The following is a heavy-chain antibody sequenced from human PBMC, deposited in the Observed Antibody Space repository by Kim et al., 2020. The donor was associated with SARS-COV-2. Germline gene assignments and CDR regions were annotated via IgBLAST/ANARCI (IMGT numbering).Heavy chain of an antibody. Sequence: ASVKVSCKASGYTFSSYGISWVRQAPGQGLEWMGWIIPYNGNANYAQKLQGRVTMTTDTSTTTAYMELRSLRSEDTAVYYCARGGIAVARDYWGQGTLVTVPS. V-gene: IGHV1-18*01. CDR1: GYTFSSYG. CDR2: IIPYNGNA. D-gene: IGHD6-19*01. CDR3: ARGGIAVARDY. J-gene: IGHJ4*02.